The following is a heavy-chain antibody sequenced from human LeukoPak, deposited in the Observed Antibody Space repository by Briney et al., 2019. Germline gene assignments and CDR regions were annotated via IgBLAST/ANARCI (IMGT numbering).Heavy chain of an antibody. CDR3: ARVDSGYDQALFDY. J-gene: IGHJ4*02. Sequence: GASVKVSCKASGYTFTSYAMNWVRQAPGQGLEWMGWINTNTGNPTYAQGFTGRFVFSLDTSVSTAYLQISSLKAEDTAVYYCARVDSGYDQALFDYWGQGTLVTVSS. CDR2: INTNTGNP. V-gene: IGHV7-4-1*02. CDR1: GYTFTSYA. D-gene: IGHD5-12*01.